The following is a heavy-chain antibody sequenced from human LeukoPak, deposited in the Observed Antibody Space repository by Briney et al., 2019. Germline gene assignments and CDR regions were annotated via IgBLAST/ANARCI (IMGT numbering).Heavy chain of an antibody. D-gene: IGHD2-2*03. V-gene: IGHV3-11*04. CDR3: ARDLGLDGD. J-gene: IGHJ4*02. CDR1: GFTFSDYD. CDR2: ISSSSSTI. Sequence: PGGSLRLSCVTSGFTFSDYDMNWIRQAPGRGLEWVSYISSSSSTIYYADSVKGRFTISRDNAKNSLYLQMNSLRAEDTAVYYCARDLGLDGDWGQGTLVTVSS.